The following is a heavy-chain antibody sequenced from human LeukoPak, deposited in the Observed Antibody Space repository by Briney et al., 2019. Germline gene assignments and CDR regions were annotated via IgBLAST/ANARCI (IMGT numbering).Heavy chain of an antibody. CDR2: INHSGST. V-gene: IGHV4-34*01. CDR1: GGSFSGYY. J-gene: IGHJ4*02. D-gene: IGHD2-2*01. Sequence: PSETLSLTCAVYGGSFSGYYWSWIRQPPGKGLEWIGEINHSGSTNYNPSLKSRVTISVDTSKNRFSLKLSSVTAADTAVYYCARTGYCCSTSCRGGGDYWGQGTLVTVSS. CDR3: ARTGYCCSTSCRGGGDY.